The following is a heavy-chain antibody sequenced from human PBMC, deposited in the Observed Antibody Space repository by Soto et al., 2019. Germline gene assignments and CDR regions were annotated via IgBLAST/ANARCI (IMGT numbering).Heavy chain of an antibody. CDR1: GFTFSSYA. V-gene: IGHV3-23*01. D-gene: IGHD2-21*01. CDR3: AKRMSTIAPKTPTYYYGMDV. J-gene: IGHJ6*02. CDR2: ITGSGGST. Sequence: GSLRLSCAASGFTFSSYAMSWVRQAPGKGLEWVSAITGSGGSTFYADSVKGRFTISRDNSKNTLYLQMNALRAEDTALYYCAKRMSTIAPKTPTYYYGMDVWGPGTTVTVS.